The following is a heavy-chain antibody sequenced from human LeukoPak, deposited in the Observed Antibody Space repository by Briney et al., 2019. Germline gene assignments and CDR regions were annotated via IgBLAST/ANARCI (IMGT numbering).Heavy chain of an antibody. CDR3: ARDSGGHNYALDGFDI. Sequence: GGSLRLSCAASGFTFSTSEMNWVRQAPGKGLAWISYISSRGRTIFYADSVKGRFIISKDNAKNSLYLQMNSLRAEDTAVYYCARDSGGHNYALDGFDIWGQGTMVTVAS. D-gene: IGHD5-24*01. CDR2: ISSRGRTI. CDR1: GFTFSTSE. V-gene: IGHV3-48*03. J-gene: IGHJ3*02.